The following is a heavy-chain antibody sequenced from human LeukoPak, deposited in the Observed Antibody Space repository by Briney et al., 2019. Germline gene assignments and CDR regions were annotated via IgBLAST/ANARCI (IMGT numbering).Heavy chain of an antibody. D-gene: IGHD3-9*01. CDR3: ARRWSDYDILTGYDPLRWFDP. Sequence: GESLTISCKGSGYSFSSYWIGWVRQMPGKGLEWMGIIYPGDSDTRYSPSFQGQVTISADKSINTAYLQWSSLKASDTAMYYCARRWSDYDILTGYDPLRWFDPWGQGTLVTVSS. V-gene: IGHV5-51*01. J-gene: IGHJ5*02. CDR1: GYSFSSYW. CDR2: IYPGDSDT.